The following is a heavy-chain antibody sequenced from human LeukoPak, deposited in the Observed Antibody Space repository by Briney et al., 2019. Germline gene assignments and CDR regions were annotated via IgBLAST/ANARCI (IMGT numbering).Heavy chain of an antibody. J-gene: IGHJ4*02. CDR3: AKDVATVGIVDF. V-gene: IGHV3-43*01. CDR1: GFTFDDYM. D-gene: IGHD2-21*01. CDR2: ISWDGNSI. Sequence: GGSLRLSCAASGFTFDDYMMHCVRQAPGKGLEWVALISWDGNSIYYADSVKGRFTISRDNGKNSLYLQMLNLRTEDTAFYYCAKDVATVGIVDFWGQGTLVTVSS.